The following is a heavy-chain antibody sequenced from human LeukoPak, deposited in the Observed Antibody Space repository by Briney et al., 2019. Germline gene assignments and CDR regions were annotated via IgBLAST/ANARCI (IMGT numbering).Heavy chain of an antibody. CDR1: GFIFSNYA. CDR3: ARGGSVFAYFFDY. J-gene: IGHJ4*02. V-gene: IGHV3-23*01. Sequence: GGSLRLPCAASGFIFSNYAMTWARLTPGKGLEWVSAISGSGGTTYYADSVKGRFTISRDSSTNTLYLQLSSLRAEDTAIYYCARGGSVFAYFFDYWGQGTLVTVSS. CDR2: ISGSGGTT. D-gene: IGHD3-10*01.